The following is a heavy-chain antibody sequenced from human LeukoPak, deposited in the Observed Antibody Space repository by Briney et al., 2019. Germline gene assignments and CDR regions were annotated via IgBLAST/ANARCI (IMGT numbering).Heavy chain of an antibody. Sequence: GGSLRLSCAVSGITLSNYGMSWVRQAPGKGLEWVAGISDSGGRTNYADSVKGRFTISRDNPKNTLYLQMNSLRAEDTAVYYCARAGKLVGPYGMDVWGQGTTVTVSS. CDR2: ISDSGGRT. V-gene: IGHV3-23*01. CDR3: ARAGKLVGPYGMDV. J-gene: IGHJ6*02. D-gene: IGHD1-26*01. CDR1: GITLSNYG.